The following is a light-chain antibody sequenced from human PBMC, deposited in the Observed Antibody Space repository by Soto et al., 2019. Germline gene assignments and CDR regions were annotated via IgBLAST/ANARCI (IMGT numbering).Light chain of an antibody. J-gene: IGLJ3*02. CDR2: KDS. V-gene: IGLV3-27*01. CDR3: YSAADNNLGV. Sequence: SYELTQPSSVSVSPGQTARLTCSGDVLAKKYARWFQQKPGQAPVLVIYKDSERPSGIPERFSGFSSGTTVTLTISGAQVEDEADYYCYSAADNNLGVFVGGTKLTVL. CDR1: VLAKKY.